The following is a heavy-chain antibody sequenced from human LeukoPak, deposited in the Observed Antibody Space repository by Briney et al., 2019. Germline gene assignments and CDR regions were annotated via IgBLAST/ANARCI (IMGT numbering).Heavy chain of an antibody. D-gene: IGHD6-13*01. CDR3: ARGGSWPNDY. CDR1: GGSFSVYY. J-gene: IGHJ4*02. CDR2: INHSGST. V-gene: IGHV4-34*01. Sequence: PSETLSLTCAVYGGSFSVYYWSWIRQPPERGLEWIGEINHSGSTNYNPSLKSRVTISVDTSKNQFSLKLSSLTPADTAVHYCARGGSWPNDYWGQGTLVTVSS.